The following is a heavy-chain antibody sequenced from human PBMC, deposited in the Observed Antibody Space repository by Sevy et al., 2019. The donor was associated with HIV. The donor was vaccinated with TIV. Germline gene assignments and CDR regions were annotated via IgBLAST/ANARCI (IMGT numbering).Heavy chain of an antibody. CDR3: ARVSWVDSGYDIDY. CDR2: IYYSGST. Sequence: TLSLTCTVSGGSISSGGYYWSWIRQHPGKGLEWIGYIYYSGSTYYNPSLKSRVTISVDTSKNQFSLKLSSVTAADTAVYYCARVSWVDSGYDIDYWGQGTLVTVSS. J-gene: IGHJ4*02. D-gene: IGHD5-12*01. V-gene: IGHV4-31*03. CDR1: GGSISSGGYY.